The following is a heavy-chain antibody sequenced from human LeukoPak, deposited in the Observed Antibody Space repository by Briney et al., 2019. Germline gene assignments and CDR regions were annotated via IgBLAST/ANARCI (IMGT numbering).Heavy chain of an antibody. CDR3: ARLSSSWPNYFDY. CDR2: IYYSGST. J-gene: IGHJ4*02. V-gene: IGHV4-30-4*01. Sequence: PSETLSLTCTVSGGSISSGDYYWSWIRQPPGKGLEWIGYIYYSGSTYYNPSLKSRVTISADTSKNQFSLKLSSVTAADTAVYYCARLSSSWPNYFDYWGQGTLVTVSS. D-gene: IGHD6-13*01. CDR1: GGSISSGDYY.